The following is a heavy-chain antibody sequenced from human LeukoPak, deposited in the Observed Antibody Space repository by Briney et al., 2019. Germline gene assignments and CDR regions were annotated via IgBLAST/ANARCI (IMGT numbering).Heavy chain of an antibody. J-gene: IGHJ6*03. V-gene: IGHV3-23*01. CDR2: ISGSGGST. CDR1: GFTFSSYA. Sequence: PGESLRLSCAASGFTFSSYAMSWVRQAPGKGLEWVSAISGSGGSTYYADSVKGRFTISRDNSKNTLYLQMNSLRAEDTAVYYCAKVALMGLYAYYMDVWGKGTTVTVSS. CDR3: AKVALMGLYAYYMDV. D-gene: IGHD2-8*01.